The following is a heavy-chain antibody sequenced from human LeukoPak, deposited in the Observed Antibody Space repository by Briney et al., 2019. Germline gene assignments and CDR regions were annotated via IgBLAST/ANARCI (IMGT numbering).Heavy chain of an antibody. Sequence: PGGSLRLSCAASGFTFSIYSVNWVRQAPGKGLEWVAVIWDDGSNQKYADSVKGRFTISRDNSKNTLYLQMNSLRAEDAAVYYCVRGRGSSWYFDYWGQGTLVTVSS. D-gene: IGHD6-13*01. CDR3: VRGRGSSWYFDY. V-gene: IGHV3-33*08. CDR1: GFTFSIYS. J-gene: IGHJ4*02. CDR2: IWDDGSNQ.